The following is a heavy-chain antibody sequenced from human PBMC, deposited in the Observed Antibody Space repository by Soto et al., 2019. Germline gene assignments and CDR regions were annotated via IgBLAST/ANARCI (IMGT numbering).Heavy chain of an antibody. CDR3: ARGLGYPYGKFPVRTWFDP. CDR1: GGSFSGYY. J-gene: IGHJ5*02. Sequence: SETLSLTCAVYGGSFSGYYWSWIRQPPGKGLEWIGEINHSGSTNYNPSLKSRVTISVDTSKNQFSLKLSSVTAADTAVYYCARGLGYPYGKFPVRTWFDPWGQGTLVTVSS. D-gene: IGHD6-13*01. CDR2: INHSGST. V-gene: IGHV4-34*01.